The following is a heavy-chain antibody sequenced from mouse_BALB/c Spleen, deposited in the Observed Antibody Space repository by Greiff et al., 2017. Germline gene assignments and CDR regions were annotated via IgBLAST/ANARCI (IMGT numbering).Heavy chain of an antibody. V-gene: IGHV1-55*01. J-gene: IGHJ3*01. CDR1: GYNFTSYW. CDR2: IYPGSGST. CDR3: ARAWDEAY. Sequence: QVQLQQPGAELVKPGTSVRLSCKAFGYNFTSYWINWVKLRPGQGLEWIGDIYPGSGSTNYNEKFKSKATLTVDTSSSTAYMQLSSLASEDSALYYCARAWDEAYWGQGTLVTVSA. D-gene: IGHD4-1*01.